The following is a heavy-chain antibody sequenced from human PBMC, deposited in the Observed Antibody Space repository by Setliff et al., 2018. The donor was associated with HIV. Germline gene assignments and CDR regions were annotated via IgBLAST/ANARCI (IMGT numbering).Heavy chain of an antibody. Sequence: SETLSLTCTVSGGSISSYFWSWIRQPVGKGLEWIGHVFATGPTNYNPSLGTRITISVDTSKNQFSLTLRSVTAADTAVYYCARDSGVLLWFGELKPPDPWGQGTLVTVSS. D-gene: IGHD3-10*01. V-gene: IGHV4-4*07. CDR3: ARDSGVLLWFGELKPPDP. CDR2: VFATGPT. J-gene: IGHJ5*02. CDR1: GGSISSYF.